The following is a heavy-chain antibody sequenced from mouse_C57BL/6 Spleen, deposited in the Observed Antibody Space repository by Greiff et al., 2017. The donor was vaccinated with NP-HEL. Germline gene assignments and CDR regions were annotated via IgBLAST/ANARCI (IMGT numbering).Heavy chain of an antibody. J-gene: IGHJ2*01. CDR2: IHPNSGST. D-gene: IGHD3-2*02. CDR3: ARGTAQATRYFDY. CDR1: GYTFTSYW. Sequence: VQLQQPGAELVKPGASVKLSCKASGYTFTSYWMHWVKQRPGQGLEWIGMIHPNSGSTNYNEKFKSKATLTVDKSSSTAYMQLSSLTSEDSAVYYCARGTAQATRYFDYWGQGTTLTVSS. V-gene: IGHV1-64*01.